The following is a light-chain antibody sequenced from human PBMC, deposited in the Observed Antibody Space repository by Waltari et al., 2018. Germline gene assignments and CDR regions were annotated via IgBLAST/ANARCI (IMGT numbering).Light chain of an antibody. CDR1: HIESTR. CDR3: QVWDDTNNSGV. Sequence: YVVPQPPSVSVAPGKTARLTWEGAHIESTRVNWYPQKPGQAPVLVIFYDRDRPSGIPERFSGSNSGNTATLTINWVEPGDEADYHCQVWDDTNNSGVFGGGTKLTVL. V-gene: IGLV3-21*04. CDR2: YDR. J-gene: IGLJ3*02.